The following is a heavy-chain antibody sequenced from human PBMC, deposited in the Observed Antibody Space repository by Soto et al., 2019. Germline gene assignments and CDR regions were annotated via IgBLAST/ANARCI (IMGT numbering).Heavy chain of an antibody. V-gene: IGHV1-2*04. J-gene: IGHJ6*02. CDR2: INPNSGGT. CDR1: GYTFTGYY. D-gene: IGHD2-15*01. CDR3: ARALGYCSGGSCYSDYYYGMDV. Sequence: ASVKVSCKASGYTFTGYYMHWVRQAPGQGLEWMGWINPNSGGTNYAQKFQGWVTMTRDTSISPAYMELSRLRSDDTAVYYCARALGYCSGGSCYSDYYYGMDVWGQGTTVTVSS.